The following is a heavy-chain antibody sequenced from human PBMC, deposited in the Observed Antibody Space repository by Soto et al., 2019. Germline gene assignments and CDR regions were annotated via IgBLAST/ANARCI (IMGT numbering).Heavy chain of an antibody. J-gene: IGHJ4*02. V-gene: IGHV4-34*01. Sequence: SETLSLTCAVYGGSFSDYSWTWIRQPPGKGLEWIGEINDSGSTNYTPSLERRVTISRDTSKNRFSLKLSSVTAAGTAVYYCARGSHKLHSYDSSGFYHYVDYWGQGSLVTVSS. CDR1: GGSFSDYS. CDR2: INDSGST. CDR3: ARGSHKLHSYDSSGFYHYVDY. D-gene: IGHD3-22*01.